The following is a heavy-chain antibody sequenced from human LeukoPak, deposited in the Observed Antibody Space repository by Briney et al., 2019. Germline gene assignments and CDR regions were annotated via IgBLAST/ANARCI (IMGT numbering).Heavy chain of an antibody. V-gene: IGHV1-24*01. CDR1: GYTLTELS. CDR2: FDPEDGET. D-gene: IGHD6-19*01. CDR3: ATGQWLVRDYFQH. J-gene: IGHJ1*01. Sequence: ASVKVSFKVSGYTLTELSMHWVRQAPGKGVEWMGGFDPEDGETIYAQKFQGRVTMTEDTSTDTAYMELSSLRSEDTAVYYCATGQWLVRDYFQHWGQGTLVTVSS.